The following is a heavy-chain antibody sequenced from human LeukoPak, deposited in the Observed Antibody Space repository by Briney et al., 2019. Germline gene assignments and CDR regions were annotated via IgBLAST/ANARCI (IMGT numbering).Heavy chain of an antibody. D-gene: IGHD4-17*01. J-gene: IGHJ4*02. Sequence: GGSLRLSCAASGFTFSSYAMSWVRQAPGKGLEWVSAISGSGGSTYYADSVKGRFSISRDNSKNTLCLQMNSLRAEDTAVYYCAKDLITVTTPYFDYWGQGTLVTVSS. CDR1: GFTFSSYA. CDR2: ISGSGGST. V-gene: IGHV3-23*01. CDR3: AKDLITVTTPYFDY.